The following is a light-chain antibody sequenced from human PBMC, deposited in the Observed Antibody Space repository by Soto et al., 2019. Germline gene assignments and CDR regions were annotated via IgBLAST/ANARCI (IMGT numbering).Light chain of an antibody. Sequence: DIQMTQSPSSLSASVGDRVTITCRASQDISNYLAWFQQKPGKDPKSLIYAASSLQSGVPSKFSGSGSGTDFTLTISSLQPEDFATYYCQQYNSYPLTFGGGTKVEIK. V-gene: IGKV1-16*02. CDR3: QQYNSYPLT. CDR1: QDISNY. CDR2: AAS. J-gene: IGKJ4*01.